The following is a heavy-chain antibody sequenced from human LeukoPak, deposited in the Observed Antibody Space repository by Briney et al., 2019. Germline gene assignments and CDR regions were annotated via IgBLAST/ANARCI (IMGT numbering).Heavy chain of an antibody. CDR1: GGTFSSYA. Sequence: SVKVSCKASGGTFSSYAISWVRQAPGQGLEWMGGIIPIFGTANYAQKFQGRVTITADESTSTAYMELRSLRSDDTAVYYCARVPILYYESDYWGQGTLVTVSS. J-gene: IGHJ4*02. CDR2: IIPIFGTA. V-gene: IGHV1-69*13. D-gene: IGHD3-22*01. CDR3: ARVPILYYESDY.